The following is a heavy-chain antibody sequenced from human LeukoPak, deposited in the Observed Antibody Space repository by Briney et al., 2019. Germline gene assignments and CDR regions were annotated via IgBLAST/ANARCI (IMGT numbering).Heavy chain of an antibody. J-gene: IGHJ5*02. CDR3: TRNNWFDP. CDR2: INHSGTT. Sequence: SETLSLTCAVYGGSFSSYYWSWIRQSTGKGLEWIGEINHSGTTKYNPSLKSRVTISVDTPQNQFSLRLSSVTAADTAVYYCTRNNWFDPWGQGTLVTVSS. V-gene: IGHV4-34*01. CDR1: GGSFSSYY.